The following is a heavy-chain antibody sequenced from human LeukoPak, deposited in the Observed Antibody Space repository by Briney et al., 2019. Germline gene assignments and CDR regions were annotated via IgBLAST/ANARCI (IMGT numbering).Heavy chain of an antibody. J-gene: IGHJ4*02. CDR3: AKDNYYDSGDYFNY. D-gene: IGHD3-22*01. CDR2: ISWNSGSI. CDR1: GFTFDDYA. V-gene: IGHV3-9*01. Sequence: GGSLRLSCAASGFTFDDYAMHWVRQAPGKGLEWVSGISWNSGSIGYADSVKGRFTISRDNAKNSLYLQMNSLRAEDTALYYCAKDNYYDSGDYFNYWGQGTLVTVSS.